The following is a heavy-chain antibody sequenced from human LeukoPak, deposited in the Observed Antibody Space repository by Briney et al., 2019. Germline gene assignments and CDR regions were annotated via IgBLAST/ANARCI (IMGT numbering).Heavy chain of an antibody. V-gene: IGHV1-69*04. CDR3: ARDPSSEGSGTLSD. J-gene: IGHJ4*02. Sequence: ASVKVSCKASGGTFSSYAISWVRQAPGQGLEWMGRIIPILGIANYAQKFQGRVTITADKSTSTAYMELSSLRSEDTAVYYCARDPSSEGSGTLSDWGQGTLVTVSS. CDR1: GGTFSSYA. CDR2: IIPILGIA. D-gene: IGHD6-13*01.